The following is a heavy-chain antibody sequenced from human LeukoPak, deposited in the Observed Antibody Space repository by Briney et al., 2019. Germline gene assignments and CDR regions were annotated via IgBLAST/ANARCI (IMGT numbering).Heavy chain of an antibody. Sequence: PSETLSLTCTVSGGSISSYYWSWIRQPPGKGLEWIGYIYYSGSTNYNPSLKSRVTISVDTSKNQFSLKLSSVTAADTAVYYCARISRYCSSTSCHNWFDPWGQGTLVTVSS. V-gene: IGHV4-59*08. CDR3: ARISRYCSSTSCHNWFDP. CDR1: GGSISSYY. J-gene: IGHJ5*02. D-gene: IGHD2-2*01. CDR2: IYYSGST.